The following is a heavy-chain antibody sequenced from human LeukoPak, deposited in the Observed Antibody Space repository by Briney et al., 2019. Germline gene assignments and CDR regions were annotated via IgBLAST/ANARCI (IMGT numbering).Heavy chain of an antibody. CDR3: ARGNTAMVADYFDY. CDR2: IYYSGST. CDR1: GGSISSYY. V-gene: IGHV4-59*01. Sequence: SETLSLTCTVSGGSISSYYWSWIRQPPGKGLEWIGYIYYSGSTNYNPSLKSRVTISVDTSKNQFSPKLSSVTAADTAVYYCARGNTAMVADYFDYWGQGTLVTVSS. J-gene: IGHJ4*02. D-gene: IGHD5-18*01.